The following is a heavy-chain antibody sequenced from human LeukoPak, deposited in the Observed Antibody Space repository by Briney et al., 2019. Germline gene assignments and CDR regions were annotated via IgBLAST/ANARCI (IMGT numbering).Heavy chain of an antibody. Sequence: ASVKVSCKASGYTFTSYGISWVRQAPGQGLEWMGWISAYNGNTNYAQKLQGRVTMTTDTSTSTAYMELRSLRSDDTAVYYCARDQIFRSGSYYGFDYWGQGTLVTVSP. J-gene: IGHJ4*02. CDR1: GYTFTSYG. V-gene: IGHV1-18*01. CDR3: ARDQIFRSGSYYGFDY. D-gene: IGHD1-26*01. CDR2: ISAYNGNT.